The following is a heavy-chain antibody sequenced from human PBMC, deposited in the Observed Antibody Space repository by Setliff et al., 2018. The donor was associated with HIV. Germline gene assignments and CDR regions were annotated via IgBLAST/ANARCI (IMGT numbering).Heavy chain of an antibody. J-gene: IGHJ4*02. V-gene: IGHV3-30*01. CDR2: MSGDANSQ. CDR3: ARDRNCGNGCYSSADH. CDR1: GFIFSTFP. Sequence: GGSLRPSCAASGFIFSTFPMHWVRQAPGKGLEWVAVMSGDANSQYYADSVRGRFTISRDNSKNTVYLQMNSLTTEDTAVYYCARDRNCGNGCYSSADHWGLGTLVTVSS. D-gene: IGHD2-21*01.